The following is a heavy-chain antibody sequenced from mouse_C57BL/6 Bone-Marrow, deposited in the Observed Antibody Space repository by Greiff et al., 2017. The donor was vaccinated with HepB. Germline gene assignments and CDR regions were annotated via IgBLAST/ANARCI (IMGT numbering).Heavy chain of an antibody. CDR3: AITTVVATNYFDY. CDR2: IDPEDGET. CDR1: GFNIKDYY. V-gene: IGHV14-2*01. J-gene: IGHJ2*01. D-gene: IGHD1-1*01. Sequence: EVKLMESGAELVKPGASVKLSCTASGFNIKDYYMHWVKQRTEQGLEWIGRIDPEDGETKYAPKFQGKATITADTSSNTAYLQLSSLTSEDTAVYYCAITTVVATNYFDYWGQGTTLTVSS.